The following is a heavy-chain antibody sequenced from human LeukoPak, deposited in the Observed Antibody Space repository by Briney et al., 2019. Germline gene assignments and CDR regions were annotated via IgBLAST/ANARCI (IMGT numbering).Heavy chain of an antibody. CDR1: AFTVSSSF. CDR2: ISYDGSNK. D-gene: IGHD6-19*01. J-gene: IGHJ4*02. V-gene: IGHV3-30-3*01. Sequence: AASAFTVSSSFMSWVRQAPGKGLEWVAVISYDGSNKYYADSVKGRFTISRDNSKNTLYLQMNSLRAEDTAVYYCASSSSGWYRFDYWGQGTLVTVSS. CDR3: ASSSSGWYRFDY.